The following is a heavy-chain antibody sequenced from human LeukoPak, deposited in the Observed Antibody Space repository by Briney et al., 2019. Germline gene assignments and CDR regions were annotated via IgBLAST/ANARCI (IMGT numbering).Heavy chain of an antibody. V-gene: IGHV3-48*03. D-gene: IGHD3-22*01. CDR3: ARESYYDSSGFDY. J-gene: IGHJ4*02. CDR2: ISSSGSTI. CDR1: GFTFSSYE. Sequence: GGSLRLSCAASGFTFSSYEMNWVRQAPGKGLEWVSYISSSGSTIYYADSEKGRFTISRDNAKNSLYLQMNSLRAEDTAVYYCARESYYDSSGFDYWGQGTLVTVSS.